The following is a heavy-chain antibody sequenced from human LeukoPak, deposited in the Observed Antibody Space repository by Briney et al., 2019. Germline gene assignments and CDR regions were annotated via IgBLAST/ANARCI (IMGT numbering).Heavy chain of an antibody. V-gene: IGHV1-69*05. Sequence: SVKVSCKASGGTFSSYAISWVRQAPRQGLEWMGGIIPIFGTANYAQKFQGRVTITTDESTSTAYMELSSLRSEDTAVYYCAIDRIAARKRSDYWGQGTLVTVSS. J-gene: IGHJ4*02. D-gene: IGHD6-13*01. CDR2: IIPIFGTA. CDR3: AIDRIAARKRSDY. CDR1: GGTFSSYA.